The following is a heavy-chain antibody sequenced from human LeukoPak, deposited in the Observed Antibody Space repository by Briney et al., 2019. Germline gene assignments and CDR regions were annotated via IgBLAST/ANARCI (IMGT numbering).Heavy chain of an antibody. Sequence: GGSLRLSCAASGFTFSSYAMSWVRQTPGKGLEWVSAISGSGGSTYYADSVKGRFTISRDNSKNTLFLQMNSLRAEDTAVYYCARVDSSFFDYWGQGTLVTVSS. D-gene: IGHD6-6*01. V-gene: IGHV3-23*01. CDR3: ARVDSSFFDY. CDR1: GFTFSSYA. J-gene: IGHJ4*02. CDR2: ISGSGGST.